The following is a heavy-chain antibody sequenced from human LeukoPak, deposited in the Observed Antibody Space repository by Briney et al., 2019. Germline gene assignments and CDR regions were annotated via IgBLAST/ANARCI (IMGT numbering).Heavy chain of an antibody. Sequence: PSETLSLTCTVSGGSISSYYWSWIRQPAGKGLEWIGYIYYSGSTNYNPSLKSRVTISVDTSKNQFSLKLSSVTAADTAVYYCARLILTTYDAFDIWGQGTMVTVSS. J-gene: IGHJ3*02. CDR1: GGSISSYY. CDR2: IYYSGST. V-gene: IGHV4-59*01. CDR3: ARLILTTYDAFDI. D-gene: IGHD3-3*01.